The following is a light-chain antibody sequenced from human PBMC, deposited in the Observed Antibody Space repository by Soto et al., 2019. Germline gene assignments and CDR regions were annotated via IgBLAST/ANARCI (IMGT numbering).Light chain of an antibody. Sequence: ILLTQSPSSLSASVGDRVTITCRASQGIDTSLAWYQQKPGKAPKLLXYDASSLESGVPSRFSGSGSGTELTLTISSLQPDDFATYYCQQYKSYSSWTFGQGTKVDIK. J-gene: IGKJ1*01. CDR2: DAS. CDR3: QQYKSYSSWT. V-gene: IGKV1-5*01. CDR1: QGIDTS.